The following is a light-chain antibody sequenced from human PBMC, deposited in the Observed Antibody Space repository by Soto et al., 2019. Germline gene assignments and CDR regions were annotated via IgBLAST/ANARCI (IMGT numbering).Light chain of an antibody. Sequence: QSALTQPASVSGSPGQSITISCTGTSSDVGYYDFVSWYQQHPGKAPKLIIYEVSNRPSGLSDRFSASKSGNTASLTISGLQAEDEADYHCSSHAGFNTPAVFATGTKVTVL. V-gene: IGLV2-14*01. CDR1: SSDVGYYDF. CDR3: SSHAGFNTPAV. J-gene: IGLJ1*01. CDR2: EVS.